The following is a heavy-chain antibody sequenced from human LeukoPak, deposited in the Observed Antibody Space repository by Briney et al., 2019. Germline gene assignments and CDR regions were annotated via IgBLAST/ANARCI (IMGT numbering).Heavy chain of an antibody. Sequence: GPLRLSCAASGFPFSDYYMSWIRQAPGKGLEWVSYISSSGSTIYYADSVKGRFTISRDNARNSLYLQMNSLRAEDTAVYYCARDIITIFGVAAYYYGMDVWGQGTTVTVSS. CDR2: ISSSGSTI. D-gene: IGHD3-3*01. CDR1: GFPFSDYY. J-gene: IGHJ6*02. V-gene: IGHV3-11*01. CDR3: ARDIITIFGVAAYYYGMDV.